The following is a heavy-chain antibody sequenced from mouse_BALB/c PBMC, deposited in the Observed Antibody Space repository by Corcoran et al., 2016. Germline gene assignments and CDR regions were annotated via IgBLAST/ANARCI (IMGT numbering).Heavy chain of an antibody. J-gene: IGHJ1*01. V-gene: IGHV14-3*02. CDR1: GFNIKDTY. CDR3: ARWDWYFDV. CDR2: IDPANGNT. Sequence: EVQLQQSGAELVKPGASVKLSCTASGFNIKDTYMYWVKQRPEQGLEWIGRIDPANGNTKYDPKFQGKATIIADTSSNTAYLQLSSLTSEDTAVYYCARWDWYFDVWGAGTTVTVSS.